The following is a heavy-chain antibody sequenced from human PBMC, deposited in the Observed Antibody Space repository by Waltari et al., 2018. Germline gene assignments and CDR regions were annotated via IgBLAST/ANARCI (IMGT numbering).Heavy chain of an antibody. D-gene: IGHD1-26*01. J-gene: IGHJ6*03. CDR3: ARRGSLTRWDYYYYMDV. Sequence: QVQLVQSGAEVKKPGSSVKVSCKASGGTFSSYAISWVRQAPGQGLEWMGGIIPIFGTANYSQKVQGRVTITADKDTSTAYMGLSSLRSEDTAVYYCARRGSLTRWDYYYYMDVWGKGTTVTVSS. CDR2: IIPIFGTA. CDR1: GGTFSSYA. V-gene: IGHV1-69*14.